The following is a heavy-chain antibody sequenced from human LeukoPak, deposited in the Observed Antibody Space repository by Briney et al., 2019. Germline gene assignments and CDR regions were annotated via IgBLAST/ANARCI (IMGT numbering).Heavy chain of an antibody. V-gene: IGHV1-18*01. CDR1: GYTFTSYD. CDR3: ARVSHYSNKYYFDY. J-gene: IGHJ4*02. CDR2: MNPKSGNT. Sequence: GASVKVSCKASGYTFTSYDINWVRQVTGQGLEWMGWMNPKSGNTNYAQKLQGRVTMTTDTSTSTAYMELRSLRSDDTAVYYCARVSHYSNKYYFDYWGQGTLVTVSS. D-gene: IGHD4-11*01.